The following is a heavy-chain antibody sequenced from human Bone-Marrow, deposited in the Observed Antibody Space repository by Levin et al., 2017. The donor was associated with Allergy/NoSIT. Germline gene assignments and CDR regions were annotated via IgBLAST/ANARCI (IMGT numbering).Heavy chain of an antibody. J-gene: IGHJ4*02. D-gene: IGHD3/OR15-3a*01. V-gene: IGHV4-39*01. CDR1: GASLDSSPYY. Sequence: SETLSLTCTVSGASLDSSPYYWGWVRQPPGKGSESIGSIYYSGSTYYNPSLESRATLSVDTSKNQFSLKVTSVTAAATAKYYSWRPCSDCDRVASPFDSWGQGILVTVSS. CDR2: IYYSGST. CDR3: WRPCSDCDRVASPFDS.